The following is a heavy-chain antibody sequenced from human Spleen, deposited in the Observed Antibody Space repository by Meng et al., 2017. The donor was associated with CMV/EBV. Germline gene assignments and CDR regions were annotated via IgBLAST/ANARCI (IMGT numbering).Heavy chain of an antibody. J-gene: IGHJ4*02. D-gene: IGHD3-16*01. CDR3: AKGGRAFDY. CDR1: GFTVSSNY. Sequence: GGSLRLSCAASGFTVSSNYMSWVRQAPGKGLEWVSSMSWNSGTIDYADSVKGRFTISRDNARNSLYLQMNSLRADDTALYYCAKGGRAFDYWGQGTLVTVSS. CDR2: MSWNSGTI. V-gene: IGHV3-9*01.